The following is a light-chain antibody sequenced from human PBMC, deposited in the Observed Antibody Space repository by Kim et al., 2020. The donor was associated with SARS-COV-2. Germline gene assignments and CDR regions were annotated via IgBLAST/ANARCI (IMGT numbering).Light chain of an antibody. Sequence: EIVLTQSPATLSLSPGERATLSCRASQSVSSYLAWYQQEHGQAPRLLIYDASNRATGIPARFSGSGSGTDFTLTISSLEPEDFAVYYCQQRGNWPLTFGGGTKVDIK. CDR3: QQRGNWPLT. CDR2: DAS. J-gene: IGKJ4*01. CDR1: QSVSSY. V-gene: IGKV3-11*01.